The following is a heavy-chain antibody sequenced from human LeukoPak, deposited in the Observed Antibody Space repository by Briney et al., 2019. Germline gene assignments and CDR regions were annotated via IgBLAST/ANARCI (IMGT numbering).Heavy chain of an antibody. V-gene: IGHV4-59*01. CDR3: ARIGGIPLGSFDI. D-gene: IGHD2-2*02. Sequence: KSSETLSLTCTVSGGSISSYYWSWIRQPPGKGLEWIGYIYYSGSTNYNPSLKSRVTISMDTSKNQFSLKLSSVTAADTAVYYCARIGGIPLGSFDIWGQGTVVTVSS. J-gene: IGHJ3*02. CDR2: IYYSGST. CDR1: GGSISSYY.